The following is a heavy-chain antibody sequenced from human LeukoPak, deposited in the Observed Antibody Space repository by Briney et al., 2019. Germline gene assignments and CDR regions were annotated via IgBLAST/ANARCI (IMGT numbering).Heavy chain of an antibody. V-gene: IGHV3-23*01. J-gene: IGHJ4*02. CDR2: ISGSGVNT. CDR1: GFTFSNSA. Sequence: PGGSLRLSCAASGFTFSNSAMSWVRQAPGKRLEWVSSISGSGVNTYYADSVKGRFTIFRDNSKNTLYLQMNSLRVEDTAVYYCAKTRPLDSSSWSHGDYWGQGTLVTVSS. D-gene: IGHD6-13*01. CDR3: AKTRPLDSSSWSHGDY.